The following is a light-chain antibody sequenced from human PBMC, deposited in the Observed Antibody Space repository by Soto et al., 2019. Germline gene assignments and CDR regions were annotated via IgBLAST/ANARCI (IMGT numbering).Light chain of an antibody. Sequence: IHMTQSPASLCGSGGDMVTMTCRASQSINNYLNWYLQRPGQAPKLLIRSASTLQRGVPSRFSGSGSRTEFTLTIGDLQPDDFGTYYCQQSLTMPITFGHGTRLEIK. CDR3: QQSLTMPIT. J-gene: IGKJ5*01. V-gene: IGKV1-39*01. CDR2: SAS. CDR1: QSINNY.